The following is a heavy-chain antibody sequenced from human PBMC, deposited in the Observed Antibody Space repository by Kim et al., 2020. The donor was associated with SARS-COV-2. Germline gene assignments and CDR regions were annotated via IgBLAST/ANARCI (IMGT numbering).Heavy chain of an antibody. D-gene: IGHD6-19*01. J-gene: IGHJ5*02. CDR1: GGSIDSDTSY. CDR3: AKSRSTSGHPNWVDP. Sequence: SETLSLTCTVSGGSIDSDTSYWGWVRQQPGKGLEWIGTIHFSGTTYYSTSLKSRVALFVDTSKSQFSLTLNSVTAADTAVYYCAKSRSTSGHPNWVDPWG. V-gene: IGHV4-39*01. CDR2: IHFSGTT.